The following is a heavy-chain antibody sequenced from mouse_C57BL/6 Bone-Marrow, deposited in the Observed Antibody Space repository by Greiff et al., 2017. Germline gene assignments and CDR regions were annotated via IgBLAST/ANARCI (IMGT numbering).Heavy chain of an antibody. V-gene: IGHV1-69*01. D-gene: IGHD2-5*01. Sequence: QVQLQQSGAELVMPGASVKLSCKASGYTFTSYWMHWVKQMPGQGLEWIGEIDPSDSHTNYNQKFKGKSTLTVDKSSSTAYMQLSSLTSEDSAVYYCARSGYSNYVYYYAMDYWGQGTSVTVSS. CDR2: IDPSDSHT. CDR3: ARSGYSNYVYYYAMDY. J-gene: IGHJ4*01. CDR1: GYTFTSYW.